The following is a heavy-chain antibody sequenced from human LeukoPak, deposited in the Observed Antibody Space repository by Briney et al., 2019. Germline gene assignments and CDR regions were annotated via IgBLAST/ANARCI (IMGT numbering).Heavy chain of an antibody. CDR2: IYSSGST. V-gene: IGHV4-4*07. D-gene: IGHD1-20*01. J-gene: IGHJ4*02. CDR1: GGSISSHY. CDR3: ASLRGDNWNYYDY. Sequence: SETLSLTCSVSGGSISSHYWSWIRQTAGKGLEWIVRIYSSGSTNYNPSLKSRVTMSVDMSKNQFSLKLSSVTAADTAVYYCASLRGDNWNYYDYWGQGILVTVSS.